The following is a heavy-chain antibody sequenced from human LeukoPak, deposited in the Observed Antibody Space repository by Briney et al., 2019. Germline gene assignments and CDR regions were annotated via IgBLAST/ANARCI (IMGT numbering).Heavy chain of an antibody. V-gene: IGHV1-2*02. Sequence: ASVKVSCKASGYTFAGYYMHWVRQAPGQGLEWMGWINPNSGGTNYAQKLQGRVTMTRDTSISTAYMELSRLRSDDTAVYYCARGMVRGVTLIGYWGQGTLVTVSS. D-gene: IGHD3-10*01. CDR1: GYTFAGYY. CDR3: ARGMVRGVTLIGY. CDR2: INPNSGGT. J-gene: IGHJ4*02.